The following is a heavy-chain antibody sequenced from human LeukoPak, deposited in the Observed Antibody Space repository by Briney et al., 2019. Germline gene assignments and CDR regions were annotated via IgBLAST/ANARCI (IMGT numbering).Heavy chain of an antibody. CDR2: ISYDGRNK. V-gene: IGHV3-30*04. J-gene: IGHJ4*02. D-gene: IGHD5-18*01. Sequence: PGRSLRLSCAASRFTFSSYAMHWVRQAPGKGLEWVAVISYDGRNKYYADSVKGRFTISRDNSKNTLYLQMNSLRAEDTAVNYCARGGDAAMVLDYWGQGTLVTVSS. CDR3: ARGGDAAMVLDY. CDR1: RFTFSSYA.